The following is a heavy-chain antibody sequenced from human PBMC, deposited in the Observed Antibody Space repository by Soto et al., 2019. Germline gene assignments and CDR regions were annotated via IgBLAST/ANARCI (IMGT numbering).Heavy chain of an antibody. D-gene: IGHD3-10*01. CDR1: GGSISSYY. CDR2: IYTSGST. V-gene: IGHV4-4*07. J-gene: IGHJ6*02. Sequence: QVQLQESGPGLVKPSETLSLTCTVSGGSISSYYWSWIRQPAGKGLEWIGRIYTSGSTNYNPSLKSRVTMSVDTSKNQFSLKLSSVTAADTAVYYCARDRITMVRGVIPHDYYYDGMDVWGQGTTVTVSS. CDR3: ARDRITMVRGVIPHDYYYDGMDV.